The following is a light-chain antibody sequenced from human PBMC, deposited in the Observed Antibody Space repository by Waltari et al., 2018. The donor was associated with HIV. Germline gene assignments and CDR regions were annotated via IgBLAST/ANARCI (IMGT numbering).Light chain of an antibody. CDR3: QSSDNTLSGSV. Sequence: QSVLTQPPSVSGAPGPRVTLSCTGDNSNLGTHQPHWYQQFPGAAPQLLIYNTNNRPSGVPDRFSGSKSGTSASLAITGLQAEDEADYYCQSSDNTLSGSVFGGGTKLTVL. J-gene: IGLJ2*01. CDR2: NTN. V-gene: IGLV1-40*01. CDR1: NSNLGTHQP.